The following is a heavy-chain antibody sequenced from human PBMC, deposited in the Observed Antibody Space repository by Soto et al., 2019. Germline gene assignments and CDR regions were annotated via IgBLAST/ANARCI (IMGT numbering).Heavy chain of an antibody. Sequence: APETFSCKASGYTFTSYDINWVRQATGQGLEWMGWMNPNSGNTGYAQKFQGRVTMTRNTSISTAYMELSSLRSEDTAVYYCARGGVFFFAAPTNPFDYWGQGTLVTVSS. J-gene: IGHJ4*02. CDR2: MNPNSGNT. CDR1: GYTFTSYD. CDR3: ARGGVFFFAAPTNPFDY. D-gene: IGHD3-10*01. V-gene: IGHV1-8*01.